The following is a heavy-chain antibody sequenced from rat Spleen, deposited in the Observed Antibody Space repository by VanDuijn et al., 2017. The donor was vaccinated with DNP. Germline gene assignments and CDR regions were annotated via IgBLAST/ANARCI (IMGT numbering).Heavy chain of an antibody. D-gene: IGHD4-4*01. CDR1: GFTFSNRW. CDR2: INTDGGST. J-gene: IGHJ1*01. CDR3: ARGSGTYYWYFDF. V-gene: IGHV5-58*01. Sequence: EVQLVETGGGLVQPGGALKLSCVASGFTFSNRWMFWIRQAPGKGLEWMASINTDGGSTYYPDSLKGRFTISRDNAKNTLYLQMNSLRSEDTATYYCARGSGTYYWYFDFWGPGTMVTVSS.